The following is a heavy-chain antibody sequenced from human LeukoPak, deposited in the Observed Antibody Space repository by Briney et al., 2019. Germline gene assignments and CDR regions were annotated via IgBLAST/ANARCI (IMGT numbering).Heavy chain of an antibody. V-gene: IGHV1-8*01. CDR2: MNPNSGNT. D-gene: IGHD3-9*01. CDR3: ARVPVTFLGGLRYFDWSPNYYYGMDV. J-gene: IGHJ6*02. Sequence: GASVKVSCKASGYTFTSYDINWVRQATGQGLEWMGWMNPNSGNTGYAQKFQGRVTMTRNTSISTAYMELSSLRSEDTAVYYCARVPVTFLGGLRYFDWSPNYYYGMDVWGQGTTVTVSS. CDR1: GYTFTSYD.